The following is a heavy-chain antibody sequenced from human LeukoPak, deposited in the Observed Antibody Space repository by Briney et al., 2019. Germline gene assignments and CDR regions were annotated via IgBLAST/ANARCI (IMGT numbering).Heavy chain of an antibody. Sequence: SVKVSCKASGGTFSRSGISWVQQAPGQGLEWTGGITPMFGTANYAQKFQGRVTITADESTSTAYLELTSLRSEDTAIYYCARDAAIFDSSGYYFLWWGQGALVTVSS. D-gene: IGHD3-22*01. CDR3: ARDAAIFDSSGYYFLW. CDR1: GGTFSRSG. CDR2: ITPMFGTA. J-gene: IGHJ4*02. V-gene: IGHV1-69*01.